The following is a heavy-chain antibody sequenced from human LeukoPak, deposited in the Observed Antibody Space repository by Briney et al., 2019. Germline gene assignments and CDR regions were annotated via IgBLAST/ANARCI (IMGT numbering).Heavy chain of an antibody. CDR3: AKEPFNGWPSHWFDP. D-gene: IGHD6-19*01. V-gene: IGHV1-18*01. CDR2: ISAYNGNT. J-gene: IGHJ5*02. Sequence: ASVKVSCKASGYTFTSYGISWVRQAPGQGLEWMGWISAYNGNTNYAQKLQGRVTITTDESTSTAYMELSSLRSEDTAVYYCAKEPFNGWPSHWFDPWGQGTLVTVSS. CDR1: GYTFTSYG.